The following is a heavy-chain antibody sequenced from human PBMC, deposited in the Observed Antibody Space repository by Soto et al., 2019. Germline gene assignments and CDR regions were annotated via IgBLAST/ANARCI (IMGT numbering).Heavy chain of an antibody. V-gene: IGHV4-59*01. J-gene: IGHJ3*02. CDR2: IYYSGST. Sequence: SETLSLTCTVSGGSISSYYWSWIRQPPGKGLEWIGYIYYSGSTNYNPSLKSRVTISVDTSKNQFSLKLSSVTAADTAVYYCARDRTPSPASVILPTTTWDALDIWGQGTMVTVSS. CDR3: ARDRTPSPASVILPTTTWDALDI. CDR1: GGSISSYY. D-gene: IGHD5-12*01.